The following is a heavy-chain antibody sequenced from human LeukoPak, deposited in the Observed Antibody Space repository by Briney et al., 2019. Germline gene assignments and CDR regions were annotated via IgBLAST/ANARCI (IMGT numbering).Heavy chain of an antibody. V-gene: IGHV3-30*03. CDR2: ISYDGSNK. D-gene: IGHD4-17*01. CDR3: AGETVTIRGTDGFDV. Sequence: GTSLRLSCAASGITFSSFGLHWVRQAPGKGLEWVAVISYDGSNKHYADSVKGRFTVSRDNSKNTLYLQMNSLRAEDTAVYYCAGETVTIRGTDGFDVWGQGTMVTVFS. J-gene: IGHJ3*01. CDR1: GITFSSFG.